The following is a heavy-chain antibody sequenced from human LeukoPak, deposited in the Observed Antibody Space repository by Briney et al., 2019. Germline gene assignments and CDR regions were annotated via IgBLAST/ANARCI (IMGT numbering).Heavy chain of an antibody. CDR2: ISYDGSNK. Sequence: GGSLRLSCAASGFTFSSYAMHWVRQAPGKGLEWVADISYDGSNKYYADSVKGRFTISRDNSKNTLYLQMNSLRAEDTAVYYCARVPSARDYGDYAWFDYWGQGTLVTVSS. V-gene: IGHV3-30-3*01. CDR1: GFTFSSYA. J-gene: IGHJ4*02. CDR3: ARVPSARDYGDYAWFDY. D-gene: IGHD4-17*01.